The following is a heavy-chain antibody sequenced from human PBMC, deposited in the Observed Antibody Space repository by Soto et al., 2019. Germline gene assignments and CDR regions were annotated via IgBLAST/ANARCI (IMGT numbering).Heavy chain of an antibody. CDR3: ASPAPESSSHYYYGMDV. D-gene: IGHD6-13*01. CDR2: IYYSGST. CDR1: GGSVSSGSYC. J-gene: IGHJ6*02. Sequence: KPSETLSLTCTVSGGSVSSGSYCWSWIRQPPGKGLEWIGYIYYSGSTNYNPSLKSRVTISVDTSKNQFSLKLSSVTAADTAVYYCASPAPESSSHYYYGMDVWGQGTTVTVSS. V-gene: IGHV4-61*01.